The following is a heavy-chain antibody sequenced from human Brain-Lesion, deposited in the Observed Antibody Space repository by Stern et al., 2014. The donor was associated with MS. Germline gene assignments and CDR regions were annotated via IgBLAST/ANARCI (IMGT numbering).Heavy chain of an antibody. CDR1: GGSINSGGYY. CDR2: IYYTGSA. D-gene: IGHD3-22*01. V-gene: IGHV4-31*03. Sequence: QMQLVQSGPGLVKPSQTLPLTCTVSGGSINSGGYYWSWIRQYPGKGLEWIGHIYYTGSAYYDPSLQSRLSMSIATSKNQFSLNLNSVTAADTAVYYCARGARYSDSSGYYFYFDYWGQGTLVTVSS. CDR3: ARGARYSDSSGYYFYFDY. J-gene: IGHJ4*02.